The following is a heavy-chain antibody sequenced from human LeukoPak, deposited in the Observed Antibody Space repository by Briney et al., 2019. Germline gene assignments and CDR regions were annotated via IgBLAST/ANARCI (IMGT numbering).Heavy chain of an antibody. Sequence: SETLSLTCTVSGGSISSYYWSWIRQPPGKGLEWIGYIYYSGSTNYNPSLKSRVTISVDTSKNQFSLKLSSVTAADTAVYYCARVGLRGVIILWFDPWGREPWSPSPQ. CDR1: GGSISSYY. V-gene: IGHV4-59*01. D-gene: IGHD3-10*01. CDR3: ARVGLRGVIILWFDP. CDR2: IYYSGST. J-gene: IGHJ5*02.